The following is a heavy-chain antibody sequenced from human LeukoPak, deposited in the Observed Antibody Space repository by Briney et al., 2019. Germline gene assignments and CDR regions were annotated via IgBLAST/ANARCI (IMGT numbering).Heavy chain of an antibody. J-gene: IGHJ4*02. CDR1: GFTFSSYA. D-gene: IGHD2-15*01. Sequence: GRTLRLSCAASGFTFSSYAMNWVREAPGKGLECVSGISSSGGSTYYADPVKGRFTISRDNSKNTLYLQMNSLRAEDTAVYYCAKDNRGVRIGGGSGFDYWAQGTMVTVSS. CDR3: AKDNRGVRIGGGSGFDY. V-gene: IGHV3-23*01. CDR2: ISSSGGST.